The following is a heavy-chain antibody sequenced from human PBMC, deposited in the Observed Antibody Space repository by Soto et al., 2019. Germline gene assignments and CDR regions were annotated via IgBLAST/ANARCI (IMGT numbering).Heavy chain of an antibody. CDR3: AREGDQQQLVVWFDP. J-gene: IGHJ5*02. CDR2: TYYRSKWYN. D-gene: IGHD6-13*01. V-gene: IGHV6-1*01. CDR1: GDRVSSNSAA. Sequence: SQTLSLPCAISGDRVSSNSAAWNWIRQSPSRGLEWLGRTYYRSKWYNDYAVSVKSRITINPDTSKNQFSLQLNSVTPEDTAVYYCAREGDQQQLVVWFDPWGQGTLVTVSS.